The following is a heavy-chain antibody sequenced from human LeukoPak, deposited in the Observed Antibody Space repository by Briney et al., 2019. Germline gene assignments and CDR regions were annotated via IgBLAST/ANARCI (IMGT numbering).Heavy chain of an antibody. D-gene: IGHD6-13*01. Sequence: PSETLSPTCTVSGGSLKSHYWSWIRQTPGKGLEWIGCIYESGSTYHNPSLKSRVTISVDMSKNQFSLKVSSVTAADTAVYYCARGGSSWSYAMDVWGQGTTVTVSS. CDR2: IYESGST. CDR1: GGSLKSHY. V-gene: IGHV4-59*11. J-gene: IGHJ6*02. CDR3: ARGGSSWSYAMDV.